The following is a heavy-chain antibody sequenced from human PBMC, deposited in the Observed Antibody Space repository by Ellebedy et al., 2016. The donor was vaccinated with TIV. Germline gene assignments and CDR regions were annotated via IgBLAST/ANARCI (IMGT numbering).Heavy chain of an antibody. CDR3: AKDRGGTGDFDY. CDR2: INAGNGNT. Sequence: AASVKVSCKASGYTFTTYAMHWVRQAPGQRLEWMGWINAGNGNTKYSQKFQGRVTFTTDTAASTVYMSLSSLGSEDTAVYYCAKDRGGTGDFDYWGQGTLVTVS. J-gene: IGHJ4*02. V-gene: IGHV1-3*01. D-gene: IGHD3-16*01. CDR1: GYTFTTYA.